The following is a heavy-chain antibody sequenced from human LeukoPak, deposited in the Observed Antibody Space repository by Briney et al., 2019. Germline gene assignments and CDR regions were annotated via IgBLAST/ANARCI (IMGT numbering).Heavy chain of an antibody. CDR3: ARDRTWGTDAFDI. CDR1: GGTFSSYA. V-gene: IGHV1-69*13. CDR2: IIPIFGTA. D-gene: IGHD3-16*01. J-gene: IGHJ3*02. Sequence: SVKVSCKASGGTFSSYAISWVRQAPGQGLEWMGGIIPIFGTANYAQKFQGRVTITADESTSTAYMELSSLRSDDTAVYYCARDRTWGTDAFDIWGQGTMVTVSS.